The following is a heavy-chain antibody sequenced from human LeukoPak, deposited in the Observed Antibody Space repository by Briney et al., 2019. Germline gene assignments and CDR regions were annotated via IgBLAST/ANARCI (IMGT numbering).Heavy chain of an antibody. Sequence: SETLSLTCTVSGGSISSHYWSWIRQPPGKGLEWIGYIYYSGSTNYNPSLKSRVTISVDTSKNQFSLKLSSVTAADTAVYYCARDVIAALDYWGQGTLVTVSS. D-gene: IGHD6-6*01. CDR3: ARDVIAALDY. J-gene: IGHJ4*02. CDR1: GGSISSHY. CDR2: IYYSGST. V-gene: IGHV4-59*11.